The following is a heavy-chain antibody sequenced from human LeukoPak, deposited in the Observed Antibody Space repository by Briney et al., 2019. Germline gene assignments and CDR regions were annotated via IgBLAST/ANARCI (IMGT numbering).Heavy chain of an antibody. CDR2: IKEDGSEK. J-gene: IGHJ4*02. CDR1: GFTFSSYW. CDR3: AKEEWAAAGTGGADFDY. V-gene: IGHV3-7*03. Sequence: GGSLRLSCAASGFTFSSYWMSWVRQAPGKGLEWVANIKEDGSEKHYVDSVKGRFTISRDNAKNSLYLQMNSLRAEDTAVYYCAKEEWAAAGTGGADFDYWGQGTLVTVSS. D-gene: IGHD6-13*01.